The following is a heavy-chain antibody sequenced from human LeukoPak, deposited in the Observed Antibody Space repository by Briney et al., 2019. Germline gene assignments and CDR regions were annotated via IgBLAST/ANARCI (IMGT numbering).Heavy chain of an antibody. CDR1: GFTSTNFA. Sequence: GTSVKVSCKASGFTSTNFAVQWVRQARGQRLEWIGWIIVDSGATKCAQDFQERVTITRDLSTSTLYMELRSLTSEDTAVYYCAADLSNPRMGASYLDSWGQGTLVTVSS. D-gene: IGHD3-16*01. J-gene: IGHJ4*02. CDR2: IIVDSGAT. CDR3: AADLSNPRMGASYLDS. V-gene: IGHV1-58*01.